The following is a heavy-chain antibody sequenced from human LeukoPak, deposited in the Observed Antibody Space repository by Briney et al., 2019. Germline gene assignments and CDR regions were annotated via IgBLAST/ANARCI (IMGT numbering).Heavy chain of an antibody. CDR3: ATDGAGFDT. CDR2: ISYDGSNK. J-gene: IGHJ5*02. V-gene: IGHV3-30*07. CDR1: GFTFSSYA. Sequence: PGRSLRLSCAASGFTFSSYAMHWVRQAPGKGLEWVAVISYDGSNKYYADSVKGRFTISRDNAKKSLYLEMNNLRAEDTAVYYCATDGAGFDTWGQGVLVTVSS.